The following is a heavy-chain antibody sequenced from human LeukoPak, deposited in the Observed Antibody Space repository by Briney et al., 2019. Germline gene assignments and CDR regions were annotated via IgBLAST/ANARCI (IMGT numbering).Heavy chain of an antibody. CDR3: ARVGGVGYYYYMDV. CDR1: GGSISSGSYY. V-gene: IGHV4-61*02. CDR2: IYTSGST. Sequence: PSETLSLTCTVSGGSISSGSYYWTWIRQPAGKGLEWIGRIYTSGSTNYNPSLKSRVTISLDMSKNQFSLNLTSVTATDTAVYYCARVGGVGYYYYMDVWGKGTTVTVSS. J-gene: IGHJ6*03. D-gene: IGHD2-8*01.